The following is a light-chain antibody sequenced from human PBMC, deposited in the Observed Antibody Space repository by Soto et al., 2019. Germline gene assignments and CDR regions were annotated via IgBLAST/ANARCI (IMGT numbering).Light chain of an antibody. CDR2: RNN. Sequence: QSVLTQPPSASGTPGQRVTISCSGSSSNIGSNYVYWYQQLPGTAPKLLIYRNNQQPSGVPARFSGSKSGTSASLVISGRRSEDEDDYYCAAWDDSLSGVVFGGGTKLTVL. CDR1: SSNIGSNY. J-gene: IGLJ2*01. V-gene: IGLV1-47*01. CDR3: AAWDDSLSGVV.